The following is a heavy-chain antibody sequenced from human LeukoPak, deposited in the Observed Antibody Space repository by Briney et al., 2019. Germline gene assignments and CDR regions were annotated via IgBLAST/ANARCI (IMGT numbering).Heavy chain of an antibody. CDR2: INHSGST. D-gene: IGHD3-10*01. V-gene: IGHV4-34*01. CDR3: ARSVRGVNRWFDP. J-gene: IGHJ5*02. Sequence: SETLSLTCAVYGGSFSGYYWSWIRQPPGKGLEWIGEINHSGSTNYNPSLTSRVTISVDTSKNQFSLKLSSVTAADTAVYYCARSVRGVNRWFDPWGQGTLVTVSS. CDR1: GGSFSGYY.